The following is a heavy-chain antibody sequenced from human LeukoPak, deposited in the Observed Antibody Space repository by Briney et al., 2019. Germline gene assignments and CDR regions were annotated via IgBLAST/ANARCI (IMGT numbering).Heavy chain of an antibody. V-gene: IGHV3-21*01. CDR1: GFTFSSYS. J-gene: IGHJ4*02. Sequence: GSLRLSCAASGFTFSSYSMKWVRQAPGKGLEWVSSISSSSSYIYYADSVKGRFTISRDNAKNSLYLQMNSLRAEDTAVYYCAREFNDYGDYLDYWGQGTLVTVSS. CDR2: ISSSSSYI. D-gene: IGHD4-17*01. CDR3: AREFNDYGDYLDY.